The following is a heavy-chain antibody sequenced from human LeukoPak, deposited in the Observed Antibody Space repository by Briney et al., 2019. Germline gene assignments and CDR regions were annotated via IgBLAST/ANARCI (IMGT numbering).Heavy chain of an antibody. D-gene: IGHD6-6*01. V-gene: IGHV4-59*01. CDR3: AREVSSSPGAFDI. CDR2: IYYSEST. CDR1: GGFISNYY. J-gene: IGHJ3*02. Sequence: SETLSLTCTVSGGFISNYYWSWIRQPPGKGLEWIGYIYYSESTNYNPSLKSRVTISVDTSKNQFSLKLSSVTAADTTVYYCAREVSSSPGAFDIWGQGTMVTVSS.